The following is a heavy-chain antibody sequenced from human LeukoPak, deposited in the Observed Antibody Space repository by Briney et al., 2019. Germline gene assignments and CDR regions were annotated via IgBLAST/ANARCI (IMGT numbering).Heavy chain of an antibody. CDR3: ARVRDEWEPSGFDI. J-gene: IGHJ3*02. D-gene: IGHD1-26*01. V-gene: IGHV4-39*07. CDR1: GGSISSSRFY. CDR2: IYYSGST. Sequence: SETLSLTCIVSGGSISSSRFYWGWIRQPPGKGLEWIGTIYYSGSTYYNPSLKSRVTISVDTSKNQFSLKLSSVTAADTAVYYCARVRDEWEPSGFDIWGQGTMVTVSS.